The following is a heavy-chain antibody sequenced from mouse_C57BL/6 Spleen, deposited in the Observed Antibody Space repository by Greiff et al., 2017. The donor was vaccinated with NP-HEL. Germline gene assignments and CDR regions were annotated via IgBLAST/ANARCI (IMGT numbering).Heavy chain of an antibody. CDR3: TRERAYDSNLYAMDY. D-gene: IGHD2-5*01. J-gene: IGHJ4*01. CDR2: ISSGGDYI. V-gene: IGHV5-9-1*02. Sequence: EVMLVESGEGLVKPGGSLKLSCAASGFTFSSYAMSWVRQTPEKRLEWVAYISSGGDYIYYADTVKGRFTISRDNARNTLYLQMSSLKAEDTAMYYCTRERAYDSNLYAMDYWGQGTSVTVSS. CDR1: GFTFSSYA.